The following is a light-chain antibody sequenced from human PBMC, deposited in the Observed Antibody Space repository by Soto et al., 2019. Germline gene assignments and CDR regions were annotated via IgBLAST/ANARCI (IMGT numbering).Light chain of an antibody. CDR1: QSVSSSY. CDR2: DAS. V-gene: IGKV3D-20*01. Sequence: EIVLTQSPSTLSFSPGERATLSCGASQSVSSSYLAWYQQKPALAPRLLIYDASSRATGIPDRFSGSGSGTDFTLTILSLEPEDFAVYYCQQYGSSPSITFGQGKRLEIK. J-gene: IGKJ5*01. CDR3: QQYGSSPSIT.